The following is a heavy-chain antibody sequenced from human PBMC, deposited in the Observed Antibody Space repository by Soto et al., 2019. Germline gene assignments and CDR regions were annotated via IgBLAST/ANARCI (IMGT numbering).Heavy chain of an antibody. CDR2: IYYSAST. CDR3: ARHLPYCGGDCYSLDY. Sequence: QVPLQESGPGLVKPSETLSLTCTVSGGSISSYYWSWIRQPPGKGLEWIGYIYYSASTNYSPSLKSRVTKSVDTSKNQFSLNLRSVTAADTAVYYCARHLPYCGGDCYSLDYWGQGALVTVSS. J-gene: IGHJ4*02. D-gene: IGHD2-21*02. CDR1: GGSISSYY. V-gene: IGHV4-59*08.